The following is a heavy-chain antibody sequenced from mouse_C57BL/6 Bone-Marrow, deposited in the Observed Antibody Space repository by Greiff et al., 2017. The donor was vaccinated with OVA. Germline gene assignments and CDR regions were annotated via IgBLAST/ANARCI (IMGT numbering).Heavy chain of an antibody. CDR1: GYTFTSYG. V-gene: IGHV1-81*01. J-gene: IGHJ4*01. CDR2: IYPRSGNT. Sequence: VHLVESGAELARPGASVKLSCKASGYTFTSYGISWVKQRTGQGLEWIGEIYPRSGNTYYNEKFKGKATLTADKSSSTAYMELRSLTSEDSAVYFCARCYYGSSSYAMDYWGQGTSVTVSS. CDR3: ARCYYGSSSYAMDY. D-gene: IGHD1-1*01.